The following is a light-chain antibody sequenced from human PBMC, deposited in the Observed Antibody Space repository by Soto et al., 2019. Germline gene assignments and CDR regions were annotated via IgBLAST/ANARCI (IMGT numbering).Light chain of an antibody. CDR1: SSDVGGYNY. CDR3: CSYAGTYTYV. J-gene: IGLJ1*01. CDR2: DVS. V-gene: IGLV2-11*01. Sequence: QSALPQPRSVSGSPGQSVTISCTGTSSDVGGYNYVSWYQQHPGTAPKLMIYDVSERPSGVPDRFSGSKSGNTASLTISGLQAEDEADYYCCSYAGTYTYVYGAGTKLTVL.